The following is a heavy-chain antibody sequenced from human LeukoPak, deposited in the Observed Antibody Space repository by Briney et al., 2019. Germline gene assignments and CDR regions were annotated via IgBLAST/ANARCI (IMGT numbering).Heavy chain of an antibody. Sequence: GGSLRLSCAASGFTVTDNYMSWVRQAPGKGLEWVSVIYSGGSTYYADSVKGRFTISRDNSKNTLYLQMNSLRAEDTAVYYCAGQEYDYDDYGWGQGTLVTVSS. V-gene: IGHV3-66*04. CDR1: GFTVTDNY. CDR3: AGQEYDYDDYG. CDR2: IYSGGST. D-gene: IGHD4-17*01. J-gene: IGHJ4*02.